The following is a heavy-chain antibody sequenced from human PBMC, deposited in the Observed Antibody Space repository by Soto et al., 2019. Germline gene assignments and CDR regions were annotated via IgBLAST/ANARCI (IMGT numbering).Heavy chain of an antibody. D-gene: IGHD3-10*01. CDR1: GGSISSSNW. Sequence: SETLPLTCAVSGGSISSSNWWRWVRQPPGKGLEWIGEIYHSGSTNYNPSLKSRVTISVDKSKNQFSLKLSSVTAADTAVYYCASHMVRGVPFGYWGQGTLVTVSS. J-gene: IGHJ4*02. CDR3: ASHMVRGVPFGY. V-gene: IGHV4-4*02. CDR2: IYHSGST.